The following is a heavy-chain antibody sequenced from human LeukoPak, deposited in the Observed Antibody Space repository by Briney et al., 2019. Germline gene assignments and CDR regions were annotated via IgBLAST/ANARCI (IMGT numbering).Heavy chain of an antibody. CDR3: ARAGRACSGGSCYEYFDY. V-gene: IGHV4-59*01. CDR1: GASISSYF. J-gene: IGHJ4*02. CDR2: IYYSGST. Sequence: SETLSLTCTVSGASISSYFWSWIRQPPGKGLEWIGYIYYSGSTNYNPSLKSRVTISVDTSKNQFSLKLSSVTAADTAVYYCARAGRACSGGSCYEYFDYWGQGTLVTVSS. D-gene: IGHD2-15*01.